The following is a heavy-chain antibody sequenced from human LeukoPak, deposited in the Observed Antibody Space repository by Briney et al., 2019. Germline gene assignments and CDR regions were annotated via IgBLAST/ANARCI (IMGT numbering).Heavy chain of an antibody. Sequence: GGSLRLSCAASGFPFSSYGMHWVRQAPGKGLEWVARLVYDARSDYANSVKGRFSISRDDSKNTPFLDMSNLRVEDTALYYCARDLSAAFDFWGQGVLVTVSS. CDR3: ARDLSAAFDF. J-gene: IGHJ4*02. D-gene: IGHD6-19*01. V-gene: IGHV3-33*01. CDR1: GFPFSSYG. CDR2: LVYDARS.